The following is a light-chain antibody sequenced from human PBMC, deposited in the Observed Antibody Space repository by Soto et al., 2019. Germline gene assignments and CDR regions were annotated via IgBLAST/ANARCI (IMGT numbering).Light chain of an antibody. CDR1: SGYVGTYNL. V-gene: IGLV2-14*02. CDR3: SAYTARSTLV. J-gene: IGLJ3*02. CDR2: EVR. Sequence: QSVLAQPASVSGSPGQSITISCTGASGYVGTYNLVSWYQQHPGTAPKLIIYEVRNRPSGISSRFSGSRSGNTASLTISGLQPEDEGDYYCSAYTARSTLVFGGGTKVTVL.